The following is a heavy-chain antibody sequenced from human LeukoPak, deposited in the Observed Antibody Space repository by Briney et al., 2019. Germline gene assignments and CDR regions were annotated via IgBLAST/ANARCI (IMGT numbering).Heavy chain of an antibody. CDR2: LPPDELDI. CDR1: GFTFTNYW. V-gene: IGHV3-74*01. J-gene: IGHJ6*02. CDR3: ARGGSGYGDYHYFYAMDV. Sequence: PGGSLRLSCAASGFTFTNYWMHWVRQAPGMGLVRVSRLPPDELDIIYADSVKGRFTVSRDNAKNTVYLQMNNLRDEDTAVYYCARGGSGYGDYHYFYAMDVWGQGTTVTVSS. D-gene: IGHD3-22*01.